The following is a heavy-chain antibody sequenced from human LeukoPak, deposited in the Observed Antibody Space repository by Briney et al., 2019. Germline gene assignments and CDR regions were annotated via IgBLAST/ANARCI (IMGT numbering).Heavy chain of an antibody. CDR2: ISSSGSTI. J-gene: IGHJ4*02. CDR1: GFTFSSYE. V-gene: IGHV3-48*03. Sequence: GGSLRLSCAASGFTFSSYEMNWVRQAPGKGLEWVSYISSSGSTIYYADSVKGRFTISRDNAKNSLYLQMNSLRAEDTAVYYCARCGYGRCRGYFDYWRQGTLVTVSS. D-gene: IGHD5-18*01. CDR3: ARCGYGRCRGYFDY.